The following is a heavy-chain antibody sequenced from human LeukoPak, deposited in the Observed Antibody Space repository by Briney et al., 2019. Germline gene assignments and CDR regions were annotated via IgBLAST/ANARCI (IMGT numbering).Heavy chain of an antibody. J-gene: IGHJ4*02. CDR2: INHSGST. V-gene: IGHV4-34*01. CDR3: ARGRVWGSYRQNFDY. CDR1: GGSFSGYY. Sequence: SETLSLTCAVYGGSFSGYYWSWIRQPPGKGLEWIGEINHSGSTNYNPSLKSRVIISVDTSKNQFSLKLSSVTAADTAVYYCARGRVWGSYRQNFDYWGQGTLVTVSS. D-gene: IGHD3-16*02.